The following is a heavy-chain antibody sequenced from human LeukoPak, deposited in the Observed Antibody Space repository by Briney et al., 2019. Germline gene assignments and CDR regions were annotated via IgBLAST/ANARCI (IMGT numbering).Heavy chain of an antibody. V-gene: IGHV1-69*06. J-gene: IGHJ4*02. CDR1: GGTFSSSA. CDR2: IIPIFGTT. Sequence: ASVKVSCTASGGTFSSSAFSWGRQAPGQGLGWMGGIIPIFGTTNSAQTFQGRVTITADTSSTTDYMQVSRLRSEDTATYYYALSETPRVTPLDFWGQGTLVTVSS. D-gene: IGHD4-17*01. CDR3: ALSETPRVTPLDF.